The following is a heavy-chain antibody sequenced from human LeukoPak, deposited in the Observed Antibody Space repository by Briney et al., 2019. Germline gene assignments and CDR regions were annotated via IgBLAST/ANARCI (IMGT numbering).Heavy chain of an antibody. CDR2: MNPNSGNT. CDR1: GYTFTGYY. J-gene: IGHJ3*02. Sequence: ASVKVSCKASGYTFTGYYMHWVRQATGQGLEWMGWMNPNSGNTGYAQKFQGRVTMTRNTSISTAYMELSSLRSEDTAVYYCAILRFLEWFAAFDIWGQGTMVTVSS. D-gene: IGHD3-3*01. CDR3: AILRFLEWFAAFDI. V-gene: IGHV1-8*02.